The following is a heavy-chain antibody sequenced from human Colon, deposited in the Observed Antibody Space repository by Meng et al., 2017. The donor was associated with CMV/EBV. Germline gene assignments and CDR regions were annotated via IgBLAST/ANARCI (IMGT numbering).Heavy chain of an antibody. CDR1: GFAFSSSW. CDR3: ARLGEYSLKD. D-gene: IGHD3-16*01. Sequence: GESLKISCEASGFAFSSSWMSWVRQAPGKGLEWVATINQDGSEEQYVEAVKGRFTISRDNAKTSLYLQMDSLTVEDTALYYCARLGEYSLKDWGQGTLVTVSS. V-gene: IGHV3-7*01. J-gene: IGHJ4*02. CDR2: INQDGSEE.